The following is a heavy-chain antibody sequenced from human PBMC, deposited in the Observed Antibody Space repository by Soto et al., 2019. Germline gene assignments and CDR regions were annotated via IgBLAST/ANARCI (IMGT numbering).Heavy chain of an antibody. CDR1: GVSISSGNW. D-gene: IGHD3-10*01. Sequence: SETLSLTCAVSGVSISSGNWWAWVRQSPQRGLEYIGEIFHDGTANYYPSFERRVAISVDTSKNQFSLKLTSVTAADTAIYFCARLVYDTRLNYMYFDFWGQGTLVTVSS. V-gene: IGHV4-4*02. J-gene: IGHJ4*02. CDR2: IFHDGTA. CDR3: ARLVYDTRLNYMYFDF.